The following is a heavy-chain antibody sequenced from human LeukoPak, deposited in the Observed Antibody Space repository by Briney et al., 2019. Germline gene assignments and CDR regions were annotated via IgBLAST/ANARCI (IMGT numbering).Heavy chain of an antibody. CDR2: IYSGGRT. D-gene: IGHD3-3*01. J-gene: IGHJ4*02. Sequence: GGSLRLSCAASGFTVSSNYMSWVRQAPGKGLEWVSVIYSGGRTYYADSVKGRFTISRDNSKNTLYLQMNSLRAEDTAVYYCARGAVNQPDYYFDYWGQGTLVTVSS. CDR3: ARGAVNQPDYYFDY. V-gene: IGHV3-53*01. CDR1: GFTVSSNY.